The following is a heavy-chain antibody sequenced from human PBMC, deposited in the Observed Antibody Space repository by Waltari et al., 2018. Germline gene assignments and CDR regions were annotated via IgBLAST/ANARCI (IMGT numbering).Heavy chain of an antibody. D-gene: IGHD6-13*01. CDR1: GGSFSGYY. CDR3: ARVAAAANDY. V-gene: IGHV4-34*01. J-gene: IGHJ4*02. Sequence: QVQLQQWGAGLLKPSETLSLTCAVYGGSFSGYYWSWIRQPPGKGLAWIGEINHSGSTNYNPSLKSRVTISVDTSKNQFSLKLSSVTAADTAVYYCARVAAAANDYWGQGTPVTVSS. CDR2: INHSGST.